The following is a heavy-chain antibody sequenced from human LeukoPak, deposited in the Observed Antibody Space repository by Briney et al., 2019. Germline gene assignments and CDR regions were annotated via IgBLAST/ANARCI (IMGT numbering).Heavy chain of an antibody. J-gene: IGHJ6*03. CDR1: GFTFSSYA. D-gene: IGHD2-15*01. CDR2: ISGSGGST. Sequence: GSLRLSCAASGFTFSSYAMSWVRQAPGKGLEWVSAISGSGGSTYYADSVKGRFTFSRDNSKNTLYLQMNSLRAEDTAVYYCAKDGRYCSGGSCYTYYYMDVWGKGTTVTVSS. CDR3: AKDGRYCSGGSCYTYYYMDV. V-gene: IGHV3-23*01.